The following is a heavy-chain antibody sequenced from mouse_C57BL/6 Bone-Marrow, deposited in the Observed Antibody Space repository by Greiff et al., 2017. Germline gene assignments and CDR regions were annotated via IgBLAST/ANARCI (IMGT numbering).Heavy chain of an antibody. J-gene: IGHJ3*01. V-gene: IGHV14-4*01. Sequence: VHVKQSGAELVRPGASVTLSCTASGFNIKDDYMHWVKQRPEQGLEWIGWIDPENGDTAYASKFQGKDTITADTSSNTAYLQLSSLTSEDTAVYYCTTGLLAYWGQGTLVTVSA. CDR2: IDPENGDT. D-gene: IGHD3-1*01. CDR3: TTGLLAY. CDR1: GFNIKDDY.